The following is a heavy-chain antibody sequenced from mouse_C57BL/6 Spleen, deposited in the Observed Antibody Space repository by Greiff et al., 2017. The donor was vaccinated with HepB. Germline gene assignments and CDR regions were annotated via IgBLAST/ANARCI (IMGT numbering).Heavy chain of an antibody. CDR1: GYTFTSYW. D-gene: IGHD2-2*01. J-gene: IGHJ2*01. V-gene: IGHV1-74*01. Sequence: QVQLQQPGAELVKPGASVKVSCKASGYTFTSYWMHWVKQRPGQGLEWIGRIHPSDSDTNYNQKFKGKATLTVDKSSSTAYMQLSSLTSGDSAVYYCAMGGGYGGGDYFDYWGQGTTLTVSS. CDR2: IHPSDSDT. CDR3: AMGGGYGGGDYFDY.